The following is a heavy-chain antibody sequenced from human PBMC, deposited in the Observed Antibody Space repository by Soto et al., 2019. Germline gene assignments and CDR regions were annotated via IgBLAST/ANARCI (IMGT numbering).Heavy chain of an antibody. CDR2: MNPNSGNT. Sequence: QVQLVQSGAEVKKPGASVKVSCKASGYTFTSYDINWVRQATGQGLEWMGWMNPNSGNTGYAQKVQGRVTMTRITSIITAYMELSSLRSEDTAVYYCARGQGLLWFGELLYDNWFDPWGQGTLVTVAS. D-gene: IGHD3-10*01. CDR3: ARGQGLLWFGELLYDNWFDP. J-gene: IGHJ5*02. V-gene: IGHV1-8*01. CDR1: GYTFTSYD.